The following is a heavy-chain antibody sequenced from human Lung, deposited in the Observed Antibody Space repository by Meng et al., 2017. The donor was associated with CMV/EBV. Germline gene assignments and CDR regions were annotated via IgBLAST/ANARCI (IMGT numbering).Heavy chain of an antibody. V-gene: IGHV4-59*11. D-gene: IGHD3-22*01. CDR3: ARGRTPAYYDSSGYYYD. Sequence: LSCTVSGDFISSHYWSWIRLPPGKGLEWIGYIHYSGSSSYNPSLKSRVTMSLDTSKNEFSLKLRSVTAADTAVYYCARGRTPAYYDSSGYYYDWGQGTLVTVSS. J-gene: IGHJ4*02. CDR2: IHYSGSS. CDR1: GDFISSHY.